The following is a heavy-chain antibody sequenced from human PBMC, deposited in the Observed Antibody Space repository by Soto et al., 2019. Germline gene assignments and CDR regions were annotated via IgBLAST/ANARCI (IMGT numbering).Heavy chain of an antibody. CDR3: AADSTHDGTAAWDF. CDR1: GFSFNTYW. V-gene: IGHV3-74*01. Sequence: EVRLVESGGGLVQPGGSLRLSCAVSGFSFNTYWMHWVRQTPEKGLVWVARINGDGTSIRYADSVKGRLTIFRDNARNTLYLQMRNVRVEEKGVYFGAADSTHDGTAAWDFWGQGTLVTVSS. CDR2: INGDGTSI. J-gene: IGHJ4*02. D-gene: IGHD2-21*02.